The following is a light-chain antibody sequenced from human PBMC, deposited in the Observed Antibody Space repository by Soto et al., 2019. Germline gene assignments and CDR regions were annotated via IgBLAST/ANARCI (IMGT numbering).Light chain of an antibody. CDR2: AAS. J-gene: IGKJ3*01. V-gene: IGKV1-8*01. CDR1: QGISSY. CDR3: QQYYSYPLFT. Sequence: AIRMTQSPSSFSASTGDRVTITCRASQGISSYLAWYQQKPGKAPKLLIYAASTLQSGVPSRFSGSGSGTDFTLTISCLQSEDFATYYCQQYYSYPLFTFGPGTRWIS.